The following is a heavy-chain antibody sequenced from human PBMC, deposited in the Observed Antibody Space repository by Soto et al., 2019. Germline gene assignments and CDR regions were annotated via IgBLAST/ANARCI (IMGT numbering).Heavy chain of an antibody. J-gene: IGHJ4*02. CDR1: GGTFSSYT. CDR3: ASSRAGSCFDY. V-gene: IGHV1-69*02. CDR2: IIPILGIA. Sequence: QVQLVQSGAEVKKPGSSVKVSCKASGGTFSSYTISWVRQAPGQGLEWMGRIIPILGIANYAQKFQGRVTITADKSTSTADMELSSLRSEDTAVYYCASSRAGSCFDYWGQGTLVTVSS. D-gene: IGHD6-19*01.